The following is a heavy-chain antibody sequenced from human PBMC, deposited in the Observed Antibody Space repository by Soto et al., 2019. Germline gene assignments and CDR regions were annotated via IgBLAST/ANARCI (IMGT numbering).Heavy chain of an antibody. V-gene: IGHV4-39*01. D-gene: IGHD6-19*01. J-gene: IGHJ4*02. CDR3: ARHLKAVDVEMAY. CDR1: CDSISDTIYY. CDR2: IHYSGTT. Sequence: SETLSLTCRVSCDSISDTIYYWGCVRQSPGKGLEWIGSIHYSGTTQFHPSLKTRVTISVDTSKNEFSLRLRSVTAADTAVYFCARHLKAVDVEMAYWAQGNPVTVSS.